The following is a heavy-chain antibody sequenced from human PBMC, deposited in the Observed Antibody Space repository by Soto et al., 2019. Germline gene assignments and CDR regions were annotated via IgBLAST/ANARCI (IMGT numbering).Heavy chain of an antibody. V-gene: IGHV4-59*01. D-gene: IGHD3-10*01. CDR3: AREQGSGSYSANWFDP. Sequence: SETLSLTCTVSGGSISSYYWSWIRQPPGKGLEWIGYIYYSGSTNYNPSLKSRVTISVDTSKNQFSLKLSSVTAADTAVYYCAREQGSGSYSANWFDPWGQGTLVTVSS. CDR2: IYYSGST. CDR1: GGSISSYY. J-gene: IGHJ5*02.